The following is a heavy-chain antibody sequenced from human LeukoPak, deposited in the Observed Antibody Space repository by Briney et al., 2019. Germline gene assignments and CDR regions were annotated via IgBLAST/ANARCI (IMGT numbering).Heavy chain of an antibody. CDR3: AREPYYYGSGSYYKSFDI. Sequence: VASVKVSCKASGYTFTGYYMHWVRQAPGQGLEWMGWINPNSGGTNYAQMLQGRVTMTTDTSTSTAYMELRSLRSDDTAVYYCAREPYYYGSGSYYKSFDIWGQGTMVTVSS. CDR2: INPNSGGT. D-gene: IGHD3-10*01. J-gene: IGHJ3*02. V-gene: IGHV1-2*02. CDR1: GYTFTGYY.